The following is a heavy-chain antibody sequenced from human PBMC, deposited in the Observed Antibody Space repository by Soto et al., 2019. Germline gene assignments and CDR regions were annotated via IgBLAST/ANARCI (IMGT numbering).Heavy chain of an antibody. V-gene: IGHV3-30*18. J-gene: IGHJ4*02. CDR1: GFIFSIYG. Sequence: QVQLVESGGGVVQPGRSLRLSCAASGFIFSIYGMHWVRQAPGKGLEWVAVISYDGSNKYYADSVKGRFTISRDNSKNTLYLQMNSLKPEDTAVYYCAKVADGSFPQYQDNWGQGTLVTVSS. D-gene: IGHD6-13*01. CDR2: ISYDGSNK. CDR3: AKVADGSFPQYQDN.